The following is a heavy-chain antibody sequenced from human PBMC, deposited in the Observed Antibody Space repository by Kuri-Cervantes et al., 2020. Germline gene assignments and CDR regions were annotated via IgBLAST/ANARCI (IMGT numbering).Heavy chain of an antibody. CDR3: VSGTGPTTGTTLFDF. CDR1: GFTFSSYW. Sequence: GESLKISCAASGFTFSSYWMSWVRQAPGKGLEWVANIKQDGSEKYYVDSVKGRFTISRDNAKNSLYLQMNSLRAEDTAVYYCVSGTGPTTGTTLFDFWGQGTLVTVSS. D-gene: IGHD4-17*01. CDR2: IKQDGSEK. J-gene: IGHJ4*02. V-gene: IGHV3-7*01.